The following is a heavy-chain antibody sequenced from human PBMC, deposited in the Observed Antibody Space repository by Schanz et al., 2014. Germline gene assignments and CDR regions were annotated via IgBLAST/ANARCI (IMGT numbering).Heavy chain of an antibody. CDR1: GFTFSTYY. CDR2: ISSSSSYI. D-gene: IGHD2-21*02. Sequence: EVHLLESGGGLVQPGGSLRLSCVASGFTFSTYYMNWVRQAPGKGLEWVSSISSSSSYISYADSVKGRFTISRDNAKNSLYLQMNSLRAEDTAVYYCARPSDSSWYMDVWGKGTTVTVSS. CDR3: ARPSDSSWYMDV. V-gene: IGHV3-21*01. J-gene: IGHJ6*03.